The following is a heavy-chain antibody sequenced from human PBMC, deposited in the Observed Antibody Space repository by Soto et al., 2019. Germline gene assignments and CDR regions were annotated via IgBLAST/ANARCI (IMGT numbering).Heavy chain of an antibody. J-gene: IGHJ4*02. D-gene: IGHD1-26*01. CDR3: ASDFQFVGDTPLPDY. Sequence: EVQLVESGGGLVQPGGSLRLSCAASGFTFSSYSMNWVRQAPGKGLEWVYYISSSSSTIYYADSVKGRFTISRDSAKNSLYLQMNSLRDEDTAVYYCASDFQFVGDTPLPDYWGQGTLVTVSA. CDR2: ISSSSSTI. CDR1: GFTFSSYS. V-gene: IGHV3-48*02.